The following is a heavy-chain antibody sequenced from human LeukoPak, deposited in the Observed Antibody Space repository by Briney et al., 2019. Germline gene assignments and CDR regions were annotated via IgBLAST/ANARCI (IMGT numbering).Heavy chain of an antibody. CDR2: IYSGGST. J-gene: IGHJ4*02. CDR1: GFTVSSNY. D-gene: IGHD3-22*01. CDR3: ARENYDSSGYDY. Sequence: PGGSLGLSCAASGFTVSSNYMSWVRQAPGKGLEWVSVIYSGGSTYYADSVKGRFTISRDNSKNTLYLQMNSLRAEDTAAYYCARENYDSSGYDYWGQGTLVTVSS. V-gene: IGHV3-53*01.